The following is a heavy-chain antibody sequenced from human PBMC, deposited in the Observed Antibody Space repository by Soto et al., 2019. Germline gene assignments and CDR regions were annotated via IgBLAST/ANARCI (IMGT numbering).Heavy chain of an antibody. CDR3: ARVCGGDCHNVFDI. D-gene: IGHD2-21*02. V-gene: IGHV4-31*02. CDR2: IYYSGST. Sequence: WTWIRQPPGKGLEWIGYIYYSGSTYYNPSLKSRVTISVDTSKNQFSLKLSSVTAADTAVYYCARVCGGDCHNVFDIWGQGTMVTVSS. J-gene: IGHJ3*02.